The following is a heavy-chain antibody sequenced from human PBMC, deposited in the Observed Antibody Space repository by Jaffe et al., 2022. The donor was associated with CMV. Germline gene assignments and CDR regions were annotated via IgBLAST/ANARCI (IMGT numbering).Heavy chain of an antibody. V-gene: IGHV4-59*08. CDR2: IYYSGST. Sequence: QVQLQESGPGLVKPSETLSLTCTVSGGSISSYYWSWIRQPPGKGLEWIGYIYYSGSTNYNPSLKSRVTISVDTSKNQFSLKLSSVTAADTAVYYCATTHGGNWYFQHWGQGTLVTVSS. D-gene: IGHD2-21*01. CDR3: ATTHGGNWYFQH. CDR1: GGSISSYY. J-gene: IGHJ1*01.